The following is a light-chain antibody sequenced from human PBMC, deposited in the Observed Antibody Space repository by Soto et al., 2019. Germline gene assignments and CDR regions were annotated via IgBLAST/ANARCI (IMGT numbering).Light chain of an antibody. J-gene: IGKJ2*01. CDR2: GAS. CDR1: QSVSSN. Sequence: EVVMTQSPATLSVSPGERPTLSCRASQSVSSNLAWYQQKPGQAPRLLIYGASTRATGIPARFSGSGSGTEFTLTISSLQSEDFAVYYCQQYYNWPPYTFGQGTKLEIK. V-gene: IGKV3-15*01. CDR3: QQYYNWPPYT.